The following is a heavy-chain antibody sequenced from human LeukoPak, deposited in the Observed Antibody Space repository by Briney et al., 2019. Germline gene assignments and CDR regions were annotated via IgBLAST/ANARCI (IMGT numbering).Heavy chain of an antibody. Sequence: ASVKVSCKASGYTFTSYDINWVRQATGQGLEWMGWMNPNSGNTGYAQKFQGRVTMTRSTSISTAYMELSRLRSDDTAVYYCANTYALGNYYKGGFDPWGQGTLVTVSS. CDR1: GYTFTSYD. V-gene: IGHV1-8*01. CDR3: ANTYALGNYYKGGFDP. CDR2: MNPNSGNT. D-gene: IGHD3-10*01. J-gene: IGHJ5*02.